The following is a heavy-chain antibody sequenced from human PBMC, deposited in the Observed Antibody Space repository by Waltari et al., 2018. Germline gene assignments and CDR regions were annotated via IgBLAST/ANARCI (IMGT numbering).Heavy chain of an antibody. Sequence: QVQVVESGGGVVQPGGSLRLSCAASQFTFSRYVMHWVRQAPGKGLEGVALIWFDGTNKYYADSVKGRFTVSRDNSNNMLYLQMNSLRADDSAIYYCARELILTTETFDIWGQGTMVTVSS. D-gene: IGHD1-1*01. V-gene: IGHV3-33*08. CDR1: QFTFSRYV. CDR2: IWFDGTNK. J-gene: IGHJ3*02. CDR3: ARELILTTETFDI.